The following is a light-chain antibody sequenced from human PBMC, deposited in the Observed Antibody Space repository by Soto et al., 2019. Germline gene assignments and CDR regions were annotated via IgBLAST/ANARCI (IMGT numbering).Light chain of an antibody. CDR2: ANT. J-gene: IGLJ1*01. CDR1: SSNIGAGYD. Sequence: QSVLTQPPSVSGAPGQSVTISCTVSSSNIGAGYDVHWYQQRPGAAPRLLIFANTDRPSGVPDRFSASKSYTSASLTIAGLQAEDEADYYCQSYDTSLSGSGVFGTGTKVTVL. V-gene: IGLV1-40*01. CDR3: QSYDTSLSGSGV.